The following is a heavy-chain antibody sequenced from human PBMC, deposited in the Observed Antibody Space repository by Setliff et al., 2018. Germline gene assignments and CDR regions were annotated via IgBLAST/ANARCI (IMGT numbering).Heavy chain of an antibody. CDR1: GVSITNSDYY. Sequence: SETLSLTCTVSGVSITNSDYYWGWIRQPPGKGLEWIGSSHYSGNNYYSPSLESRVTISVDTSKSQFSLNLRSVTAADTAVYYCARKYQRGKAPVVDPWGQRTLVTVSS. CDR2: SHYSGNN. D-gene: IGHD2-2*01. V-gene: IGHV4-39*07. J-gene: IGHJ5*02. CDR3: ARKYQRGKAPVVDP.